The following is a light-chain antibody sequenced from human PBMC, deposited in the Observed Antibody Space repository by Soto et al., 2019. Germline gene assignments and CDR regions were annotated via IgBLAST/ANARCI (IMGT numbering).Light chain of an antibody. J-gene: IGLJ3*02. CDR1: NSDVGGYNY. CDR2: EVS. V-gene: IGLV2-14*01. CDR3: SSYTSSILV. Sequence: QSVLTQPASASGSPGQSITISCTGTNSDVGGYNYVSWYQQYPGKAPKLMIYEVSNRPSGVSNRFSGSKSGNTASLTISGLQAEDEADYYCSSYTSSILVFGGGTKLTVL.